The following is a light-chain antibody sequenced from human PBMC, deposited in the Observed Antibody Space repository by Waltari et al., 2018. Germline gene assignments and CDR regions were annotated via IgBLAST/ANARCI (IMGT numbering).Light chain of an antibody. V-gene: IGKV3-20*01. J-gene: IGKJ1*01. CDR3: QKYVNLPAT. Sequence: RPGGARQCVGRYLAGYQQKPGQAPRLLIYDASTRATGIPDRFSGSGSGTDFSLTISRLESEDFAVYYCQKYVNLPATFGQGTKVEIK. CDR2: DAS. CDR1: QCVGRY.